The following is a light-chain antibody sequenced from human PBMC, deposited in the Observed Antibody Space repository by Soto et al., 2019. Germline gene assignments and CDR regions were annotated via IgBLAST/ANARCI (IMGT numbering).Light chain of an antibody. CDR1: QSVSSSY. CDR2: GAS. Sequence: EIVLTQSPGTLSLSPGEKATLSSRPSQSVSSSYLAWYQQKPGQAPRLLIYGASSRATGIPDRFSGSGSGTDFTLTISRLEPEDFAVYYCQQYGSSPWTFGQGTKVDIK. J-gene: IGKJ1*01. V-gene: IGKV3-20*01. CDR3: QQYGSSPWT.